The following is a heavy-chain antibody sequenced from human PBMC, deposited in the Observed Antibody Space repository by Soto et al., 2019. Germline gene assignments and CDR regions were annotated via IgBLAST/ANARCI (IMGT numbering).Heavy chain of an antibody. Sequence: AGGSLRLSCAASGFTFPMYDMTWVRQAPGKGLEWVSSVRSSGSSTHYADSVKGRFTISRDNSKNTLYLQMDSLRAEDTAVYYCAKDRCIGFVCDFDYWGQGIQVTVSS. D-gene: IGHD2-8*02. V-gene: IGHV3-23*05. J-gene: IGHJ4*02. CDR1: GFTFPMYD. CDR3: AKDRCIGFVCDFDY. CDR2: VRSSGSST.